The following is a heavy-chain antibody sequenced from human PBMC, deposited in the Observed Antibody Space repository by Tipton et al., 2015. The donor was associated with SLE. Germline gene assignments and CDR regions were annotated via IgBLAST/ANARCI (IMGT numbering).Heavy chain of an antibody. Sequence: TLSLTCTVSGGSISSYYWSWIRQPPGKGLEWIGYIYYSGSTNYNPSLKSRVTISVDTSKNQFSLKLSSVTAADTAVYYCARQSYPGLVVYAHNWFDPWGQGTLVPVSS. V-gene: IGHV4-59*08. J-gene: IGHJ5*02. CDR1: GGSISSYY. CDR2: IYYSGST. D-gene: IGHD2-8*02. CDR3: ARQSYPGLVVYAHNWFDP.